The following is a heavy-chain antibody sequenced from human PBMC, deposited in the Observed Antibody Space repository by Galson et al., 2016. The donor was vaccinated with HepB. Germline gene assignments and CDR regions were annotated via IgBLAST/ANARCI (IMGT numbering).Heavy chain of an antibody. D-gene: IGHD3-22*01. Sequence: SLRLSCAPSGFTFSYYGMHWVRQAPGQGLEWLAVILNDGSQEYYADSVKGRFTISRDHSRDTLYLQMNSLRVEDTAVYYCVRDDSREANDFDIWGQGTMVVVSS. CDR1: GFTFSYYG. CDR3: VRDDSREANDFDI. V-gene: IGHV3-33*01. J-gene: IGHJ3*02. CDR2: ILNDGSQE.